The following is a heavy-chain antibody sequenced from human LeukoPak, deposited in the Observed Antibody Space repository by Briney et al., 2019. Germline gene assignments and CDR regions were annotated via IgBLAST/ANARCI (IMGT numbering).Heavy chain of an antibody. V-gene: IGHV3-30-3*01. CDR3: ARALRACSSASCYPYYYYYYMDV. CDR2: VSYDGHNK. D-gene: IGHD2-2*01. Sequence: GGSLRLSCAASGFTFSTYAMHWVRQAPGKGLEWVADVSYDGHNKYYADSAKGRFIISRDNSKNTLYLQMNSLRAEDTAVYFCARALRACSSASCYPYYYYYYMDVWGKGTTVTVSS. CDR1: GFTFSTYA. J-gene: IGHJ6*03.